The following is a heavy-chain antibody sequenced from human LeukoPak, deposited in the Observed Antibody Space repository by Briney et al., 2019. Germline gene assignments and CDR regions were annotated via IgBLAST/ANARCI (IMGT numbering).Heavy chain of an antibody. V-gene: IGHV3-21*01. Sequence: GGSLRLSCAASGFTFSSYSMNWVRQVPGKGLGWVSSINSNSRYIYYADSAKGRFTISRDNTKNSLFLQMNSLRAEDTAVYYCARGGYQLLYGDFDYWGQGTLVTVSS. J-gene: IGHJ4*02. D-gene: IGHD2-2*02. CDR2: INSNSRYI. CDR3: ARGGYQLLYGDFDY. CDR1: GFTFSSYS.